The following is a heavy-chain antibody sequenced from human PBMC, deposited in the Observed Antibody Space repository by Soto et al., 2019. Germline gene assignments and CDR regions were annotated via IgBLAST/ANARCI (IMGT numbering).Heavy chain of an antibody. J-gene: IGHJ4*02. CDR3: ARGGHVVVVTAALDY. Sequence: QVQLMQSGAEVKKPGASVKVSCKASGDTFTDYYIHWVRQAPGQGLEWMGTVNPSGGHTTYAQHFLGRVTMTRATSTSTRYMELTSLTSDDTAMYYCARGGHVVVVTAALDYWGQGTLVTVSS. CDR1: GDTFTDYY. V-gene: IGHV1-46*01. D-gene: IGHD2-21*02. CDR2: VNPSGGHT.